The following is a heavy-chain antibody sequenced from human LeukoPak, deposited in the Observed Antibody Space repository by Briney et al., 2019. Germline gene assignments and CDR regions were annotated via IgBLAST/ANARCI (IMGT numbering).Heavy chain of an antibody. CDR2: ISSSSSYI. CDR1: GFTFSSYS. V-gene: IGHV3-21*01. J-gene: IGHJ6*02. Sequence: PGGSLRLSCAASGFTFSSYSMNWVRQAPGKGLEWVSSISSSSSYIYYADSVKGRFTISRDNAKNSLYLQMNSLRAEDTAVYYCARPLGYCSGGSCYSAQDYGMDVWGQGTTVTVSS. CDR3: ARPLGYCSGGSCYSAQDYGMDV. D-gene: IGHD2-15*01.